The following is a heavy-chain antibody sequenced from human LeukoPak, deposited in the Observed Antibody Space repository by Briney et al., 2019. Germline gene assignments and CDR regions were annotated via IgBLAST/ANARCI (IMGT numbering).Heavy chain of an antibody. CDR2: IITVYGTP. Sequence: ASVKVSCKASGDTFNIFAISWVRQAPGQGLEWMGGIITVYGTPNYAQKFQGRVTSTADESTNTVFMDLSSLGSEDTAVYYCASGADKRLGYYYYYMDVWGKGTTVTVSS. D-gene: IGHD2-15*01. V-gene: IGHV1-69*01. CDR1: GDTFNIFA. J-gene: IGHJ6*03. CDR3: ASGADKRLGYYYYYMDV.